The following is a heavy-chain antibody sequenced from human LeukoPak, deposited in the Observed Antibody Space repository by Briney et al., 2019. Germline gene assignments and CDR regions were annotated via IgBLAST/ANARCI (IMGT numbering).Heavy chain of an antibody. CDR1: GGSISSSSYY. J-gene: IGHJ4*02. V-gene: IGHV4-39*01. D-gene: IGHD5-18*01. Sequence: SETLSLTCTVSGGSISSSSYYWGWIRQPPGKGLEWIGSIYYSGSTYYNPSLKSRVTISVDTSKNQFSLKLSSVPAADTAVYYCASSPRGYSYGYGDYFDYWGQGTLVTVSS. CDR3: ASSPRGYSYGYGDYFDY. CDR2: IYYSGST.